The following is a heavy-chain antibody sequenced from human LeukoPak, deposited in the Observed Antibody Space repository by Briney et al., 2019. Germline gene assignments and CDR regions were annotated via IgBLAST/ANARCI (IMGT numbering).Heavy chain of an antibody. CDR2: ISSSSSYI. CDR3: ARDLLTISRRHYMDV. CDR1: GFTFSSYS. J-gene: IGHJ6*03. D-gene: IGHD3-3*01. V-gene: IGHV3-21*01. Sequence: GGSLRLSCAASGFTFSSYSMNWVRQAPGKGLEWVSSISSSSSYIYYADSVKGRFTISRDNAKNSLYLQMNSLRAEDTAVYYCARDLLTISRRHYMDVWGKGTTVTVSS.